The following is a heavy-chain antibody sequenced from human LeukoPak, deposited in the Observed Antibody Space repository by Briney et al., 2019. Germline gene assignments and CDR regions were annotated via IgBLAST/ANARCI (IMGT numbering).Heavy chain of an antibody. J-gene: IGHJ4*02. Sequence: PSETLSLTCTVSGGSISSSSYYWGWIRQPPGKGLEWIGSIYYSGSTYYNPSLKSRVTISVDTSKNQFSLKLSSVTAADTAVYYCARVGYCSGGSCYLADYWGQGTLVTVSS. V-gene: IGHV4-39*01. D-gene: IGHD2-15*01. CDR3: ARVGYCSGGSCYLADY. CDR1: GGSISSSSYY. CDR2: IYYSGST.